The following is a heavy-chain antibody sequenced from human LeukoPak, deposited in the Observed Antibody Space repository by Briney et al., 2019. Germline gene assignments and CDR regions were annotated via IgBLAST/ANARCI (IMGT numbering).Heavy chain of an antibody. J-gene: IGHJ3*01. CDR1: GYTFSDNH. Sequence: ASVKVSCKASGYTFSDNHMYWIRQAPGQGLECMGWISPKSGGTNYAQKFQGRITMTGDTSISTGYMELSSLRSDDTAVYYCARELGRTAFDVWGQGTMVTVSS. D-gene: IGHD7-27*01. CDR2: ISPKSGGT. CDR3: ARELGRTAFDV. V-gene: IGHV1-2*02.